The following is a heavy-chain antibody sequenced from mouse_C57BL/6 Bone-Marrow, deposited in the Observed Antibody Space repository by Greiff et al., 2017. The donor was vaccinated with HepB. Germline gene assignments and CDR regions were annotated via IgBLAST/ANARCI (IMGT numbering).Heavy chain of an antibody. J-gene: IGHJ2*01. CDR3: ARVYYDYARADY. D-gene: IGHD2-4*01. CDR1: GYAFTNYL. Sequence: VKLMESGAELVRPGTSVKVSCKASGYAFTNYLIEWVKQRPGQGLEWIGVINPGSGGTNYNEKFKGKATLTADKSSSTAYMQLSSLTSEDSAVYFCARVYYDYARADYWGQGTTLTVSS. CDR2: INPGSGGT. V-gene: IGHV1-54*01.